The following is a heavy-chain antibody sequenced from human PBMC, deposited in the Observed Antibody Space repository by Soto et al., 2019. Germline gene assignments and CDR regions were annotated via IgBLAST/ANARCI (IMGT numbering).Heavy chain of an antibody. CDR3: VKPSGWYPDY. J-gene: IGHJ4*02. CDR2: ISSGTSYT. Sequence: QVQLVESGGGLVRPGESLRLSCAASGFTFSDSSMNWIRQAPGKGLEWVSYISSGTSYTNYADSVKGRFTISRDNAKNSLFLHMNSLRAEDTAVYYCVKPSGWYPDYWGQGTHVTVSS. D-gene: IGHD6-19*01. CDR1: GFTFSDSS. V-gene: IGHV3-11*06.